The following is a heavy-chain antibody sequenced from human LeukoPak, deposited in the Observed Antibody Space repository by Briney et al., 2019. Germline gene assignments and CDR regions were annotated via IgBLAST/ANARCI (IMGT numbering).Heavy chain of an antibody. CDR3: AKPRSGRGFYYYMDV. CDR2: ISGSGESS. Sequence: GGSLRLSCATSGFTYSTYAMSWARQAPGKGLEWVSGISGSGESSDYTDSAKGRFTISRDNSNNMLYLHMNSLRAEDTAVYYCAKPRSGRGFYYYMDVWGKGTMVAVSS. J-gene: IGHJ6*03. CDR1: GFTYSTYA. V-gene: IGHV3-23*01. D-gene: IGHD1-26*01.